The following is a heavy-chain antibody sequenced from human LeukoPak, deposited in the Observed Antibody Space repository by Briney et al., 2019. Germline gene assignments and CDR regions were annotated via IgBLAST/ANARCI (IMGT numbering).Heavy chain of an antibody. CDR1: GYTFTDYH. CDR3: ATLVAHFDY. CDR2: INPNSGDT. D-gene: IGHD5-12*01. J-gene: IGHJ4*02. V-gene: IGHV1-2*02. Sequence: ASVKVSCKAFGYTFTDYHMHWVRQAPGQGLEWMGWINPNSGDTNYAQKFQGRVTMTRDTTISTAYMELSRLRSDDTAVFYCATLVAHFDYWGQGTLVTVSS.